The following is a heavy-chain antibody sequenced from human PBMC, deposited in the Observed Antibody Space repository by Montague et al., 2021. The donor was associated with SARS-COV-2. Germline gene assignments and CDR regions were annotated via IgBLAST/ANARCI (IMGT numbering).Heavy chain of an antibody. CDR2: ISSSGSLI. CDR3: AGDRPLDSYDPNFQY. D-gene: IGHD2-21*01. Sequence: SLRLSCAASEFTFSSYEMNWVRQAPGKGLEWVSYISSSGSLIYYADSVKGRFTISRDNAKNSLYLQMNSLRAEDTAVYYCAGDRPLDSYDPNFQYWGQGTLVTVSS. V-gene: IGHV3-48*03. CDR1: EFTFSSYE. J-gene: IGHJ1*01.